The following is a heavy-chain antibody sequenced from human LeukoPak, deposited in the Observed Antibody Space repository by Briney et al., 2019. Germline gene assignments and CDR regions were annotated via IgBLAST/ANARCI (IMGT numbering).Heavy chain of an antibody. V-gene: IGHV3-33*06. CDR1: GFTFSNNG. D-gene: IGHD6-19*01. CDR3: AKSSTYSSEAHAYDI. J-gene: IGHJ3*02. CDR2: IWYDGSSK. Sequence: QSGGSLRLSCVASGFTFSNNGMHWVRQAPGKGLEWVAVIWYDGSSKYYADPVKGRFTISRDTSKNTLYLQMNSLRAEDTAVYYCAKSSTYSSEAHAYDIWGQGTLVTVSS.